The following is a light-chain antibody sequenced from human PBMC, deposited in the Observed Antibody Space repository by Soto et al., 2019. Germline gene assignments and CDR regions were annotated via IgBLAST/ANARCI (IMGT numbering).Light chain of an antibody. CDR3: QQSASSPPLT. V-gene: IGKV3-20*01. CDR1: QSISSTY. J-gene: IGKJ4*01. Sequence: EIVLTQSPGTLSLSPGERATLSCRASQSISSTYLAWYQQKPGQAPRLLIYGASSRATGIPDRFSGSGSGTDFTLTISRLEPEDFAVYFCQQSASSPPLTFGGGTKVDIK. CDR2: GAS.